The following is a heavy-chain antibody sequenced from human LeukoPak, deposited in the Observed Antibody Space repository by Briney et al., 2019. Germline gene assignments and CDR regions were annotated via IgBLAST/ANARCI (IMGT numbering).Heavy chain of an antibody. CDR3: ARETYYYGSGSYYPPGNWFDP. V-gene: IGHV1-69*04. J-gene: IGHJ5*02. D-gene: IGHD3-10*01. Sequence: WVRXXXXXGLEWMGRIIPILGIANYAQKFQGRVTITADKSTSTAYMELSSLRSEDTAVYYCARETYYYGSGSYYPPGNWFDPWGQGTLVTVSS. CDR2: IIPILGIA.